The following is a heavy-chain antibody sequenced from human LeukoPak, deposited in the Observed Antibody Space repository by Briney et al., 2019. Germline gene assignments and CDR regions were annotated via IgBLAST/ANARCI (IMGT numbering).Heavy chain of an antibody. J-gene: IGHJ3*02. CDR1: GGSISSYY. CDR3: ARVITNMIRKAQDAFDI. Sequence: PSETLSLTCTVSGGSISSYYWSWIRLPAGKGLEWIGRIYTSGSTNYNPSLKSRLTKSVDTSKNQFSLKLSSVTAADTAVYYCARVITNMIRKAQDAFDIWGQGTMVTVSS. D-gene: IGHD3-3*01. V-gene: IGHV4-4*07. CDR2: IYTSGST.